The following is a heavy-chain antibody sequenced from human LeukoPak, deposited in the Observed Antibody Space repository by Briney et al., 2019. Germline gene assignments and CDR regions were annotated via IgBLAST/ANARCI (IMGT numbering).Heavy chain of an antibody. V-gene: IGHV4-4*02. CDR3: ARQELTMVRGVYYYYGMDV. CDR1: GGSISSSNW. J-gene: IGHJ6*02. D-gene: IGHD3-10*01. Sequence: SETLSLTCAVSGGSISSSNWWSWVRQPPGKGLEWIGEIYHSGSTNYNPSLKSRVTISVDKSKNQFSLKLSSVTAADTAVYYCARQELTMVRGVYYYYGMDVWGQGTTVTVSS. CDR2: IYHSGST.